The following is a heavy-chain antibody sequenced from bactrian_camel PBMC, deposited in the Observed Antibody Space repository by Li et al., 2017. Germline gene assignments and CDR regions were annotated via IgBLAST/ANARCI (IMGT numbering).Heavy chain of an antibody. CDR3: AAAKGLPDLLRGGYLSARSYNY. D-gene: IGHD3*01. Sequence: HVQLVESGGGSALAGGSVRLSCAASGYTFNTYSWFRQAPGKEREGVAAIDTGDGSTYYLNSVEGRFTISHDNAKNTLYLQMNSLKPEDTAIYYCAAAKGLPDLLRGGYLSARSYNYWGRGTQVTVS. CDR1: GYTFNTYS. V-gene: IGHV3S1*01. J-gene: IGHJ4*01. CDR2: IDTGDGST.